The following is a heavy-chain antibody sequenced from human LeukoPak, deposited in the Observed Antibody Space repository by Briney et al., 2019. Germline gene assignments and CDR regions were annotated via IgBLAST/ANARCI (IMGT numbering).Heavy chain of an antibody. Sequence: GASVKVSCKASGGTFSSYAISWVRQAPGQGLEWMGGIIPIFGTANYAQKFQGRVTITADESTSTAYMELSSLRSEDTAVYYCARGGHRRYYYTSGSAFDPWGQGTLVTVSS. J-gene: IGHJ5*02. D-gene: IGHD3-10*01. V-gene: IGHV1-69*13. CDR3: ARGGHRRYYYTSGSAFDP. CDR1: GGTFSSYA. CDR2: IIPIFGTA.